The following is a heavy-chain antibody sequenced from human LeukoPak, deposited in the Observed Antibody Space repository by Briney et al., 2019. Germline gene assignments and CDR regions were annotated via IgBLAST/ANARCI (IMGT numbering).Heavy chain of an antibody. J-gene: IGHJ4*02. CDR2: VHLNGRT. CDR3: AREGGFYRPLDY. V-gene: IGHV4-4*02. D-gene: IGHD6-25*01. Sequence: SGTLSLTCDVSGGSISTTNWWTWVRQPPGGGLEWIGEVHLNGRTHYSPSLESRVTMSVDMSENHVSLQLTSVTAADSAVYYCAREGGFYRPLDYSGPGTLVIVSA. CDR1: GGSISTTNW.